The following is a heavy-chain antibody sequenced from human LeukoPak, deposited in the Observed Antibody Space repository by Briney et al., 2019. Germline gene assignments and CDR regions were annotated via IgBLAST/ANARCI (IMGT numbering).Heavy chain of an antibody. Sequence: ASVKVSCKASGYTFTDYYIQWVRQAPGQGLEWMGRINPNSGGTNSAQKFQGRVTMTRDTSISTAYMELSRLSSDDTAVYYCARGEWLLHYWGQGILVTVSS. V-gene: IGHV1-2*06. CDR1: GYTFTDYY. CDR3: ARGEWLLHY. CDR2: INPNSGGT. J-gene: IGHJ4*02. D-gene: IGHD5-18*01.